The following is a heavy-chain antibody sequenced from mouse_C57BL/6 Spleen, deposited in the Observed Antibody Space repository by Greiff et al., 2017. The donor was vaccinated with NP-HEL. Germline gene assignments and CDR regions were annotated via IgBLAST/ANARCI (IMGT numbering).Heavy chain of an antibody. J-gene: IGHJ1*03. V-gene: IGHV5-9-1*02. CDR1: GFTFSSYA. CDR2: ISSGGDYI. D-gene: IGHD1-1*01. Sequence: DVMLVESGEGLVKPGGSLKLSCAASGFTFSSYAMSWVRQTPEKRLEWVAYISSGGDYIYYADTVKGRFTISRDNARNTLYLQMSSLKSEDTAMYYCTRDLGSRGYFDVWGTGTTVTVSS. CDR3: TRDLGSRGYFDV.